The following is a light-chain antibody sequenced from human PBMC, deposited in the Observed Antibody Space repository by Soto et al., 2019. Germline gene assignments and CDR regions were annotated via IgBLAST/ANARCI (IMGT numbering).Light chain of an antibody. CDR2: RNN. CDR1: SSNVGTNA. J-gene: IGLJ1*01. CDR3: AGAAEGQSVHDV. V-gene: IGLV1-47*01. Sequence: QSVLTQPPSASGTPGQRVTISCSGSSSNVGTNAVFWYQQLPGTAPKLLIYRNNQRPSGVPDRYSGSRSSTSASLAISRLGSEYEADYYCAGAAEGQSVHDVFGTGTQLTVL.